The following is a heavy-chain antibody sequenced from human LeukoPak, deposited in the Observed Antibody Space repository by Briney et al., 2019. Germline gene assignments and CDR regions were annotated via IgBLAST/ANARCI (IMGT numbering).Heavy chain of an antibody. D-gene: IGHD5-24*01. Sequence: SETLSLTCTISGGSVSDYYWSWIRQSPGKGLEWIGYIYHTGSTSYSPSLKSRVTISADTSQNQFSLKLSSVTAADTAVYYCASARWLQPDYFDYWGQGTLVTVSS. V-gene: IGHV4-59*02. CDR2: IYHTGST. CDR3: ASARWLQPDYFDY. CDR1: GGSVSDYY. J-gene: IGHJ4*02.